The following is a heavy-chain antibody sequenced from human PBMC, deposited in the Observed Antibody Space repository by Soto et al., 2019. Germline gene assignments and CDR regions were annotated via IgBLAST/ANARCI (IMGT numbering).Heavy chain of an antibody. Sequence: ESGGGLVQPGGSLRLSCAASGITFSDHYMDWVRQAPGKGLEWVGRSRNKANSYSTEYAASVKGRFTISRDESKNSLYLQMNSLKTEDTAVYYCARFSGSYTRGLDYWGQGTLVTVSS. V-gene: IGHV3-72*01. D-gene: IGHD1-26*01. J-gene: IGHJ4*02. CDR1: GITFSDHY. CDR2: SRNKANSYST. CDR3: ARFSGSYTRGLDY.